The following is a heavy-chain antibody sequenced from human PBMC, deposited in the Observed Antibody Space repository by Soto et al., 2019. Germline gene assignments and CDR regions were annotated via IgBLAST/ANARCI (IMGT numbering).Heavy chain of an antibody. J-gene: IGHJ4*02. Sequence: EAQLLESGGGLVQPGGSLRLSCAASGFTFSNYAMSWVHQAPGKGLEWVSAISGSGGSTFYSDSVKGRFTISRDNSRNTLYLQMNSLRAEDTALYYCAKGEYTYGLFDYWGPGTLVTVSS. V-gene: IGHV3-23*01. CDR2: ISGSGGST. CDR1: GFTFSNYA. CDR3: AKGEYTYGLFDY. D-gene: IGHD5-18*01.